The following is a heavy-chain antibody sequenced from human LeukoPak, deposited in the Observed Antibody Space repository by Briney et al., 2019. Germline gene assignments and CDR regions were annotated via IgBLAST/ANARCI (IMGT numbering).Heavy chain of an antibody. Sequence: PGGSLRLSCAASGFTFSSYAMHWVHQAPGKGLEWVAVISYDGSNKYYADSVKGRFTISRDNSKNTLYLQMNSLRAEDTAVYYCARDHDIVVVPAALQFDYWGQGTLVTVSS. V-gene: IGHV3-30-3*01. J-gene: IGHJ4*02. CDR1: GFTFSSYA. CDR2: ISYDGSNK. CDR3: ARDHDIVVVPAALQFDY. D-gene: IGHD2-2*02.